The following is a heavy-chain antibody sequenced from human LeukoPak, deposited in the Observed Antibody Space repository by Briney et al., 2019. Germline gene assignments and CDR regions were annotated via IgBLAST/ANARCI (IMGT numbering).Heavy chain of an antibody. CDR1: GGSFSGYY. V-gene: IGHV4-34*01. CDR2: INHSGST. Sequence: SETLSLTCAVYGGSFSGYYWSWIRQPPGKGLEWIGEINHSGSTNYNPSLKSRVTISVDTSKNQFSLKLSSVTAADTAVYYCARDSRITMVRGVLTDAFDIWGQGTMVTVSS. CDR3: ARDSRITMVRGVLTDAFDI. D-gene: IGHD3-10*01. J-gene: IGHJ3*02.